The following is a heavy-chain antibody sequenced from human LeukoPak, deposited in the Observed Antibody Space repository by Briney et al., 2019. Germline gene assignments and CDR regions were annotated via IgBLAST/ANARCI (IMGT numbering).Heavy chain of an antibody. V-gene: IGHV1-69*13. D-gene: IGHD3-3*01. CDR3: ALGKYYDFWSGYYTDFDY. CDR1: GYTFTTYA. J-gene: IGHJ4*02. Sequence: GASVKVSCKASGYTFTTYAMTWVRQAPGQGLEWMGGIIPIFGTANYARKFQGRVTITADESTSTAYMELSSLRSEDTAVYYCALGKYYDFWSGYYTDFDYWGQGTLVTVSS. CDR2: IIPIFGTA.